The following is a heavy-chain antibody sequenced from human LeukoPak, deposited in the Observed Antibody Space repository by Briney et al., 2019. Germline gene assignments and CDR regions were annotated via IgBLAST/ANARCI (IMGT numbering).Heavy chain of an antibody. D-gene: IGHD6-13*01. J-gene: IGHJ2*01. CDR1: GGSISSYY. CDR3: ARGNNSSSWYLYWYFDL. Sequence: PSETLSLTYTVSGGSISSYYWSWIRQPPGKGLEWIGYIYYSGSTNYNPSLKSRVTISVDTSKNQFSLKLSSVTAADTAVYYCARGNNSSSWYLYWYFDLWGRGTLVTVSS. CDR2: IYYSGST. V-gene: IGHV4-59*01.